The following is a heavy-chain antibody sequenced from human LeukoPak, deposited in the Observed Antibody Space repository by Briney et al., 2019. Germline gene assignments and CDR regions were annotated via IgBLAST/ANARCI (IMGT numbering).Heavy chain of an antibody. CDR1: VYTFTSYC. CDR3: ASSRWLQSGKFDY. Sequence: ASVKVSCKASVYTFTSYCMHWVRQAPGQGLEWMGIINPSGGSTSYAQKFQGPVTKTRDTSTSTVYMELSSLRSEDTAVYYCASSRWLQSGKFDYWGQGTLVTVS. V-gene: IGHV1-46*03. D-gene: IGHD5-24*01. J-gene: IGHJ4*02. CDR2: INPSGGST.